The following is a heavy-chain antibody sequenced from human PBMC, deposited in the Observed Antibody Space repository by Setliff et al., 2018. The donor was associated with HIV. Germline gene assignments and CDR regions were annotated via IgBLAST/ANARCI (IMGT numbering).Heavy chain of an antibody. J-gene: IGHJ5*02. CDR3: ARDGCSGQRCYLFNWFDP. CDR2: INVGSGKT. D-gene: IGHD2-15*01. V-gene: IGHV1-3*01. Sequence: GASVKVSCKASGYSFINHAMHWVRQAPGQRLEWMGWINVGSGKTQYPQEFQGRVTITRDTSATTAYMELSSLTSEDTAVYYCARDGCSGQRCYLFNWFDPWGQGTLVTVSS. CDR1: GYSFINHA.